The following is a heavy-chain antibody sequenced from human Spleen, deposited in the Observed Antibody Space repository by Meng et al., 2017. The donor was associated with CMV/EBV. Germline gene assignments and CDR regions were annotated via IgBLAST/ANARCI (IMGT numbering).Heavy chain of an antibody. D-gene: IGHD6-19*01. V-gene: IGHV1-2*02. CDR3: ARGRQWLADHYLDY. Sequence: ASVKVSCKASGYTFTDYYIHWVRQAPGQGLEWMGWINSNSGSTIYAQKFQGRVTMTRDTSISTVDMELTRLRSDDRAVYYCARGRQWLADHYLDYWGQGTLVTVSS. CDR2: INSNSGST. J-gene: IGHJ4*02. CDR1: GYTFTDYY.